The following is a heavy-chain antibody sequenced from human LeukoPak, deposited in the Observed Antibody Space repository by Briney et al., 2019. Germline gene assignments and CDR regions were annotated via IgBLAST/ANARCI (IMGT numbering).Heavy chain of an antibody. CDR3: VKDRDFWSGLDV. Sequence: PGGSLRPSCAASGFFFYDYGMHWVRQVPGKGLEWVSGISWQSNTRKYADSVRGRFTISRDNAKNSLYLQMNSLKLEDTALYYCVKDRDFWSGLDVWGQGTMVTVS. CDR1: GFFFYDYG. D-gene: IGHD3-3*01. V-gene: IGHV3-9*01. J-gene: IGHJ6*02. CDR2: ISWQSNTR.